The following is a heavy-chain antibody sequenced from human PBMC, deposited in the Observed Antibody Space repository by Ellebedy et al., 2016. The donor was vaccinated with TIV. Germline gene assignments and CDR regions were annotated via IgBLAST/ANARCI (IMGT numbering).Heavy chain of an antibody. D-gene: IGHD6-13*01. Sequence: PGGSLRLSCAASGLTLSTCSMNWVRQSPGKGLEWLSYISASGATIYYADAVKGRFTISRDKARDLLYLQMSSLRAEDTAIYYCAKLGGIYTWYAEYWGQGTLVTVSS. CDR1: GLTLSTCS. V-gene: IGHV3-48*01. CDR2: ISASGATI. J-gene: IGHJ4*02. CDR3: AKLGGIYTWYAEY.